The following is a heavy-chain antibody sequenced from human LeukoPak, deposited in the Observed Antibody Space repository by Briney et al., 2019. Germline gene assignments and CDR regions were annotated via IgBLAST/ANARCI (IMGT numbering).Heavy chain of an antibody. CDR3: ARDLNYYDSSGYGH. J-gene: IGHJ4*02. V-gene: IGHV3-53*01. D-gene: IGHD3-22*01. Sequence: PGGSLRLSCAASGFTFSTNYMGWVRHAPEKGLEWVSVIYSGGSPYYADSVKGRFTISRDNSKNTLYLQMNSLRAEDTAVYYCARDLNYYDSSGYGHWGQGTLVTVSS. CDR1: GFTFSTNY. CDR2: IYSGGSP.